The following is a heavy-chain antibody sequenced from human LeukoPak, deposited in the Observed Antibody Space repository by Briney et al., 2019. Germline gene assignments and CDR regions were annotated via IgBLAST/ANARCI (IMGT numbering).Heavy chain of an antibody. J-gene: IGHJ4*02. D-gene: IGHD1-20*01. CDR2: INSDGSST. Sequence: GGSLRLSCAASGFTFSSYWMHWVRQAPGKGLVWVSRINSDGSSTSYADSVKGRFTISRDNAKSTLYLQMNSLRAEDTAVYYCAREGNWNDGFDYWGQGTLVTVSS. V-gene: IGHV3-74*01. CDR3: AREGNWNDGFDY. CDR1: GFTFSSYW.